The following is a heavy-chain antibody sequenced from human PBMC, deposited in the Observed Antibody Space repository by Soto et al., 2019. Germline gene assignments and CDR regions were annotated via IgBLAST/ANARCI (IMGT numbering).Heavy chain of an antibody. CDR2: INHSGST. Sequence: SETLSLTCAVYGGSFSGYYWTWIRQPPGTGLEWTGEINHSGSTNYNPSLKSRVTISVDTSKNQFSLKLTSVTAADTAVYYCARDKITGLFDYWGQGIQVTVSS. CDR3: ARDKITGLFDY. D-gene: IGHD2-8*02. CDR1: GGSFSGYY. V-gene: IGHV4-34*01. J-gene: IGHJ4*02.